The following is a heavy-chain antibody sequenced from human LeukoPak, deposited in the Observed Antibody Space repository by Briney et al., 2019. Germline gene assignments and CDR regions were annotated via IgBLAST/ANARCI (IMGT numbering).Heavy chain of an antibody. D-gene: IGHD1-26*01. Sequence: GASVKVSCKASGYTFTGYYMHWVRQAPGQGLEWMGWISPNSGGTNYAQKFQGRVTMTRATSISTAYMELSRLRSDDTAVYYCARGSIVGAMGYYYYMVVWGKGTTVTVSS. CDR3: ARGSIVGAMGYYYYMVV. CDR1: GYTFTGYY. J-gene: IGHJ6*03. V-gene: IGHV1-2*02. CDR2: ISPNSGGT.